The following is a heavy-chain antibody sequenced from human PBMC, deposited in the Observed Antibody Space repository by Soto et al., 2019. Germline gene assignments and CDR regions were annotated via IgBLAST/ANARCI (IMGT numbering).Heavy chain of an antibody. V-gene: IGHV4-61*01. D-gene: IGHD2-21*01. CDR2: IYYSGST. J-gene: IGHJ1*01. CDR3: ASGERPEYFDD. CDR1: GGSVSSGSYY. Sequence: SETLSLTCTVSGGSVSSGSYYWSWIRQPPGKGLEWIGYIYYSGSTNYNPSLKSRVTISVDTSKNQFSLKLSSVTAADTAVYKCASGERPEYFDDWGQGTLVTVSS.